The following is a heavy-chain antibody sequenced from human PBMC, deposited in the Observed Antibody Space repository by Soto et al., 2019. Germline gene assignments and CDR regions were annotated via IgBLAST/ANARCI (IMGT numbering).Heavy chain of an antibody. CDR1: GYAFSSYA. V-gene: IGHV1-3*04. CDR2: INIGSGNT. CDR3: ARDLYGMDV. Sequence: ASVKVSCKASGYAFSSYAMHWVRQAPGQGLEWMGWINIGSGNTEYSQNFQDRITITRDTSASIVYMELSSLRSEDTAVYYCARDLYGMDVWGQGTTVTVSS. J-gene: IGHJ6*02.